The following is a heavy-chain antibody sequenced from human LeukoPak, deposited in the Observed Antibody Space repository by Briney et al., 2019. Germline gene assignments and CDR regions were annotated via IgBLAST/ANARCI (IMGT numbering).Heavy chain of an antibody. Sequence: ASVKVSCKASGDTFSSYYIHWVRQAPGQVLEWMGDSNSRGGSTDYPQKFRDRLSMTRDTSTSTVHMELSSLRSEDTAVYYCARVTSSSWYSYFDFWGQGTLVIVSS. CDR2: SNSRGGST. V-gene: IGHV1-46*01. CDR3: ARVTSSSWYSYFDF. J-gene: IGHJ4*02. D-gene: IGHD6-13*01. CDR1: GDTFSSYY.